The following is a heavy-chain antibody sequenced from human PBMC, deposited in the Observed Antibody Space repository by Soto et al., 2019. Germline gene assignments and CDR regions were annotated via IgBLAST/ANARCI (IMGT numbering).Heavy chain of an antibody. CDR3: ARGRRVRGVSYWFDP. V-gene: IGHV4-34*01. Sequence: PSETLSLTCAVYGGSFSGYYWSWIRQPPGKGLEWIGEINHSGSTNYNPSLKSRVTISVDTSKNQFSLKLSSVTAADTAVYYCARGRRVRGVSYWFDPWGQGTLVTVSS. D-gene: IGHD3-10*01. CDR2: INHSGST. J-gene: IGHJ5*02. CDR1: GGSFSGYY.